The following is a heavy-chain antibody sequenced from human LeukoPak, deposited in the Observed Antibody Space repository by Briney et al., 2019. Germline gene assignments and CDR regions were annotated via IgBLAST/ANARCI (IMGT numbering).Heavy chain of an antibody. CDR2: IYTSGST. V-gene: IGHV4-61*02. CDR3: ARAVGRRLYNWFDP. CDR1: GGSISSSSYY. J-gene: IGHJ5*02. Sequence: SETLSLTCTVSGGSISSSSYYWSWIRQPAGKGLEWIGRIYTSGSTNYNPSLKSRVTISVDTSKNQFSLKLSSVTAADTAVYYCARAVGRRLYNWFDPWGQGTLVTVSS. D-gene: IGHD4-23*01.